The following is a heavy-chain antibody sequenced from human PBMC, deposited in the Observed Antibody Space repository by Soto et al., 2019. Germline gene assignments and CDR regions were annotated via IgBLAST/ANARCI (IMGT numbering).Heavy chain of an antibody. D-gene: IGHD3-10*01. J-gene: IGHJ6*02. Sequence: ASVKVSCKASGYTFTGYYMHWVRQAPGQRLEWMGWINPNSGGTNYAQKFQGWVTMTRDTSISTAYMELSRLRSDDTAVYYCARDKLGVTMVRGVIIPYGMDVWGQGTTVTVSS. CDR1: GYTFTGYY. CDR2: INPNSGGT. V-gene: IGHV1-2*04. CDR3: ARDKLGVTMVRGVIIPYGMDV.